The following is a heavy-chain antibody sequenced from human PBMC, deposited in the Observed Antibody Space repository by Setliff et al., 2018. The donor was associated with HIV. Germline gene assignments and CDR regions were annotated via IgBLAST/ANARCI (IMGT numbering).Heavy chain of an antibody. CDR2: IYYSGNT. CDR3: ARQSGYTRGWDIFGLVAGSFDI. D-gene: IGHD3-3*01. CDR1: DGSISSSSYY. V-gene: IGHV4-39*01. Sequence: PSETLSLTCNVSDGSISSSSYYWAWIRQPPGKGLEWIGTIYYSGNTYYRPSLKSRVTVSIDTSKNQFSLRLNSVTAADTAVYYCARQSGYTRGWDIFGLVAGSFDIWGQGTMVNVSS. J-gene: IGHJ3*02.